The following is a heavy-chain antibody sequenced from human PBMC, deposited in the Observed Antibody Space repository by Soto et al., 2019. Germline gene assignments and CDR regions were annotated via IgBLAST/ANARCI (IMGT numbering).Heavy chain of an antibody. CDR1: GFTFNSHT. Sequence: EVQLVESGGGLVKPGGSLRLSCAASGFTFNSHTMNWVRQAPGKGLEWVSYISSSRTYIYYGDSVKGRFTISRDNAQNSLYPQMNSLRVDDTGVYYCAREGGSWYGDPRGRDVWGRGTTVIFSS. CDR3: AREGGSWYGDPRGRDV. D-gene: IGHD4-17*01. V-gene: IGHV3-21*06. CDR2: ISSSRTYI. J-gene: IGHJ6*02.